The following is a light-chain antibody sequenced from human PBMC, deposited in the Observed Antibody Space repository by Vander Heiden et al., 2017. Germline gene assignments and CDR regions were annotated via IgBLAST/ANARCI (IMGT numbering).Light chain of an antibody. Sequence: QSVLTQPPSASGTPGQRVTISCSGSSSHIGSNTVNWYQQPPGTAPKLLIYSNNQRPSGGPDRFSGSKSGTSASRAISGLQSEDEADYYCAAWDDSLNGVVFGGGTKLTVL. J-gene: IGLJ2*01. CDR1: SSHIGSNT. CDR3: AAWDDSLNGVV. CDR2: SNN. V-gene: IGLV1-44*01.